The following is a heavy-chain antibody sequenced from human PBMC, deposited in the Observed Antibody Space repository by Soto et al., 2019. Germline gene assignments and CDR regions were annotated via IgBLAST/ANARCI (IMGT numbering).Heavy chain of an antibody. CDR3: AKDRGGCSGGRCYSRDC. CDR2: ISYDGRNK. D-gene: IGHD2-15*01. Sequence: QVQLVESGGGVVQPGRSLRLSCAASGFTFSSNGIHWVRQAPGKGLEWVAVISYDGRNKYYADSVKGRFSISRDNSNDTLYLEMNSLRAEDTAIYYCAKDRGGCSGGRCYSRDCWGQGTLVTVSS. V-gene: IGHV3-30*18. J-gene: IGHJ4*02. CDR1: GFTFSSNG.